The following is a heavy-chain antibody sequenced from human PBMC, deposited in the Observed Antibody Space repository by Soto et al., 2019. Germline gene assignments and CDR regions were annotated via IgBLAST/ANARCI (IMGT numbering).Heavy chain of an antibody. CDR3: AHRVLRTVFGLVTTTAIYFDF. J-gene: IGHJ4*02. V-gene: IGHV2-5*02. D-gene: IGHD3-3*01. CDR2: IYWDVEK. Sequence: QITLNASGPTLVKPTETLTLTCTFSGFSLSTSGVGVGWISQSPGKAPECLALIYWDVEKRYSASLKSRLTIGKDTPKKQVVLTRANVDAADTATYHCAHRVLRTVFGLVTTTAIYFDFWGQGTPVAVSS. CDR1: GFSLSTSGVG.